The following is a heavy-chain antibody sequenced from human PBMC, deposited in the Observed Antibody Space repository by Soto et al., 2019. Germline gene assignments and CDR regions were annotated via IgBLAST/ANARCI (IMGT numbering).Heavy chain of an antibody. CDR2: ISWNSGSI. Sequence: ALRLSCAASGFTFDDYAMHWVRQAPGKGLEWVSGISWNSGSIGYADSVKGRFTISRDNAKNSLYLQMNSLRAEDTALYYCAKVYYYDSSGPFDYWGQGTLVTVS. CDR1: GFTFDDYA. J-gene: IGHJ4*02. D-gene: IGHD3-22*01. V-gene: IGHV3-9*01. CDR3: AKVYYYDSSGPFDY.